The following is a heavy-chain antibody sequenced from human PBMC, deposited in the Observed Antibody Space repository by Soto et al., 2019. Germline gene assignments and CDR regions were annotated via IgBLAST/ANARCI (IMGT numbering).Heavy chain of an antibody. Sequence: SQTLSLTCAISGDSVSSNSAAWNWIRQSPSRGLEWLGRTYYRSKWFNDYAVSVKSRITINPDTSKNQFSLQLSSVTPEDTAVYCCARARPYYDSSGYYDSWGQGILVTVSS. D-gene: IGHD3-22*01. CDR3: ARARPYYDSSGYYDS. CDR1: GDSVSSNSAA. CDR2: TYYRSKWFN. V-gene: IGHV6-1*01. J-gene: IGHJ4*02.